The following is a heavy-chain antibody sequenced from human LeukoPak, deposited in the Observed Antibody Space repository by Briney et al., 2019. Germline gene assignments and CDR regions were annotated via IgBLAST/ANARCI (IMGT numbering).Heavy chain of an antibody. CDR3: ARGGVGAFY. J-gene: IGHJ4*02. CDR2: IYHSGST. D-gene: IGHD1-26*01. CDR1: GGSISSSTSGWGWY. Sequence: SETLSLTCTVSGGSISSSTSGWGWYWGWIRQPPGKGLEWIGSIYHSGSTYYNPSLKSRVTISVDTSKNQFSLKLSSVTAADTAVYYCARGGVGAFYWGQGTLVTVSS. V-gene: IGHV4-39*07.